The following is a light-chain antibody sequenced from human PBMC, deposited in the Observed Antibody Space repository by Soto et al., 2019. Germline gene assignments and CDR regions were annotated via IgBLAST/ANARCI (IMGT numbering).Light chain of an antibody. CDR1: QSLVYSDGNTY. V-gene: IGKV2-30*01. J-gene: IGKJ2*01. Sequence: DVVMTQSPLSLPVTLGQPASISCRSSQSLVYSDGNTYLNWFQQRPGQSPRRLIYKVSNRDSGVPDRCSGSGSGTDFTLKISRVEAEDVGLYYCMQGSHWPYTFGPGTRLEIK. CDR3: MQGSHWPYT. CDR2: KVS.